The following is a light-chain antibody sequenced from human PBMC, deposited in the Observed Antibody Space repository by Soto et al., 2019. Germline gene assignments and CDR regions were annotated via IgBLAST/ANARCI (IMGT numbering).Light chain of an antibody. CDR1: QSVSSY. CDR2: DAS. Sequence: EIVLTQSPATLSLSPGEIATLSCRASQSVSSYLAWYQQKPGQAPRLLIYDASNRATGIPARFSGSGSGTDFTLNISRLEPEDFAVYYCQQRSNWPPFTFGGGTKVEIK. V-gene: IGKV3-11*01. CDR3: QQRSNWPPFT. J-gene: IGKJ4*01.